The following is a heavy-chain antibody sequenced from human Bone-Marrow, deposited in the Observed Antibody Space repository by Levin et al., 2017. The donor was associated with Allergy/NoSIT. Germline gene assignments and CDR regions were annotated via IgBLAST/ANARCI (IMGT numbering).Heavy chain of an antibody. Sequence: SETLSLTCAVSGASISSDNWWSWVRQPPGKGLEWIAEISHAGDTNYSPSLKSRITISRDKSKNQFSLKLTSVTAADTAVYYCAVQPGFYIDYWGQGSLVTVSS. V-gene: IGHV4-4*02. J-gene: IGHJ4*02. CDR1: GASISSDNW. D-gene: IGHD2-2*01. CDR3: AVQPGFYIDY. CDR2: ISHAGDT.